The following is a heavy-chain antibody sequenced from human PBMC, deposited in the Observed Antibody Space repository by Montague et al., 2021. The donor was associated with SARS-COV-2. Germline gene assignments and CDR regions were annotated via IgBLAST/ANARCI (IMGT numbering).Heavy chain of an antibody. CDR2: IYYSGST. J-gene: IGHJ3*02. Sequence: SETLSLTCTVSGGSISSYYWSWIRQPPGKGLEWIGYIYYSGSTNYNPSLKSQVTISVDTSKNQFSLKLSPVTAADTAVYYCARGGYYDYAFDIWGQGTMVTVSS. CDR1: GGSISSYY. V-gene: IGHV4-59*01. CDR3: ARGGYYDYAFDI. D-gene: IGHD3-22*01.